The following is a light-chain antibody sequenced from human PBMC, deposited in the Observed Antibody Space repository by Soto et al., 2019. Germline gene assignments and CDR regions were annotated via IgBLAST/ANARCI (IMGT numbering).Light chain of an antibody. CDR3: QQSYTTPLT. V-gene: IGKV1-39*01. CDR1: QTISGH. Sequence: IQMTQSPSSLSASVGDRVTITCRASQTISGHVKWYQQKPVKAPELLIYAASYLGTGVPSRFSGSGSGTYFTLTISSLQPEALATYYCQQSYTTPLTVGGGTNVE. CDR2: AAS. J-gene: IGKJ4*01.